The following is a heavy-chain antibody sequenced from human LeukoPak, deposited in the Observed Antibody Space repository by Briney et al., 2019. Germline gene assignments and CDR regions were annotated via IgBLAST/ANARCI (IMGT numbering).Heavy chain of an antibody. CDR2: IRSKANSYAT. Sequence: GGSLRLSXAASGFTFSGSAMHWVRQASGKGLEWVGRIRSKANSYATAYAASVKGRFTISRDDSKNTAYLQMNSLKTEDTAVYYCVPATVTTSSLCLNYWGQGTLVTVSS. D-gene: IGHD4-17*01. J-gene: IGHJ4*02. CDR3: VPATVTTSSLCLNY. V-gene: IGHV3-73*01. CDR1: GFTFSGSA.